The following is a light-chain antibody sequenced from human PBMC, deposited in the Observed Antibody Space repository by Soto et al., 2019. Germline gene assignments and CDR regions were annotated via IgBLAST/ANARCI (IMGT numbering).Light chain of an antibody. CDR3: QQYHSSSYT. CDR2: DAS. J-gene: IGKJ2*01. Sequence: DIQMTQSPSTLSASVGDRVTITCRASQTISSWLAWYQQKPGKAPKVLIYDASTLGSGVPSRFSGSGSGTEFTLTISGLQADDFETYYCQQYHSSSYTFGQGTKVDI. CDR1: QTISSW. V-gene: IGKV1-5*01.